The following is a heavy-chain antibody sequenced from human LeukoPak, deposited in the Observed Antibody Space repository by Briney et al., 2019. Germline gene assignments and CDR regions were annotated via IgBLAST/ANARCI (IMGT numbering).Heavy chain of an antibody. D-gene: IGHD5-24*01. J-gene: IGHJ4*02. CDR3: ARHPFNYPFDF. CDR2: IYYTGSS. Sequence: SETLSLTCTVSGGSISGHYWSWIRQPPGKGLEWIGFIYYTGSSHYSPSLKSRVTISVDVPKNQFSMNLTSVTAADTAVYYCARHPFNYPFDFWGQGTLATVSS. V-gene: IGHV4-59*08. CDR1: GGSISGHY.